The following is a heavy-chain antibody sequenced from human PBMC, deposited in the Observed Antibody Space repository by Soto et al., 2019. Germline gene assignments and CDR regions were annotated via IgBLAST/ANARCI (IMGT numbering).Heavy chain of an antibody. D-gene: IGHD3-10*01. CDR2: IYYSGST. CDR1: GGSISSGGYY. V-gene: IGHV4-31*03. Sequence: PSETLSLTCTLSGGSISSGGYYSSWIRQHPGKGLEWIGYIYYSGSTYYNPSLKSRVTISVDTSKNQFSLKLSSVTAADTAVYYCARENEYYGSGSYGFAYWGQGTLVTVSS. CDR3: ARENEYYGSGSYGFAY. J-gene: IGHJ4*02.